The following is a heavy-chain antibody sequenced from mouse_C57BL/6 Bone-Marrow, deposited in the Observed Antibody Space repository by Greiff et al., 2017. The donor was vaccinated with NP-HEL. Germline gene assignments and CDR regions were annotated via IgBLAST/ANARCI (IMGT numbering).Heavy chain of an antibody. V-gene: IGHV5-2*01. CDR3: ARRGHYYGSGDGCFDV. D-gene: IGHD1-1*01. CDR2: INSDGGST. J-gene: IGHJ1*03. CDR1: EYEFPSHD. Sequence: EVQLVESGGGLVQPGESLKLSCESNEYEFPSHDMSWVRKTPEKRLELVAAINSDGGSTYYPDTMERRFIISRDNTKKTLYLQMSSLRSEDTALYYCARRGHYYGSGDGCFDVWGTGTTVTVSS.